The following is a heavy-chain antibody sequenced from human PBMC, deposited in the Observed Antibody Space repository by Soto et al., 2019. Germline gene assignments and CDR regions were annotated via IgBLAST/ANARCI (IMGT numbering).Heavy chain of an antibody. D-gene: IGHD3-22*01. CDR3: AREGGSYDSGGYLIRGAFDI. CDR1: GDSISRIDYY. J-gene: IGHJ3*02. V-gene: IGHV4-31*03. CDR2: IYFRGNT. Sequence: LSITCSVSGDSISRIDYYWTWIRQHPEKGLEWIGNIYFRGNTYYSPSLESRLTISVDTSKNQFSLKLTSVTAADTAVYYCAREGGSYDSGGYLIRGAFDIWGQGTMVTVSS.